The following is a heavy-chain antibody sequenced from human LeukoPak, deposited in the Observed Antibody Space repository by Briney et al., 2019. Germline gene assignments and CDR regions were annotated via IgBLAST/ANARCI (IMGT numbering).Heavy chain of an antibody. J-gene: IGHJ4*02. CDR1: GYTFTGYY. CDR2: INPNSGGT. D-gene: IGHD3-3*01. Sequence: GASVNVSFTASGYTFTGYYMHWVRQAPGQGLEWMGWINPNSGGTNYAQKFQGRVTMTRDTSISTAYMELSRLRSDDTAVYYCARAGDITIFRVVLTGPNDYWGQGTLVTVSS. V-gene: IGHV1-2*02. CDR3: ARAGDITIFRVVLTGPNDY.